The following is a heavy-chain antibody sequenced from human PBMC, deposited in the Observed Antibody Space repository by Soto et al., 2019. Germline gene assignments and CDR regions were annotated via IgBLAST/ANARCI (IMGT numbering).Heavy chain of an antibody. CDR1: GGTFNSYA. CDR3: ARSHFRCSGNSYKAVYFDY. J-gene: IGHJ4*02. V-gene: IGHV1-69*01. D-gene: IGHD2-15*01. Sequence: QVQLVQSGAEVKKPGSSVKVSCKASGGTFNSYAFSWVRQAPGQGLEWMGGIIPFFGTTNYPQKFQGRVTINADESTSTAYMELSSLRSEDTAIYYCARSHFRCSGNSYKAVYFDYWGQGTLVTVSS. CDR2: IIPFFGTT.